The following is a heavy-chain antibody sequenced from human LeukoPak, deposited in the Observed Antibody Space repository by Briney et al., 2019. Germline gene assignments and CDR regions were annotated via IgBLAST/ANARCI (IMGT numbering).Heavy chain of an antibody. CDR2: IILIFGTA. CDR1: GGTFSSYA. CDR3: ATQGYYYDIRDAFDI. J-gene: IGHJ3*02. D-gene: IGHD3-22*01. V-gene: IGHV1-69*06. Sequence: SVKVSCKASGGTFSSYAISWVRQAPGQGLEWMGGIILIFGTANYAQKFQGRVTMTEDTSTDTAYMELSSLRSEDTAVYYCATQGYYYDIRDAFDIWGQGTMVTVSS.